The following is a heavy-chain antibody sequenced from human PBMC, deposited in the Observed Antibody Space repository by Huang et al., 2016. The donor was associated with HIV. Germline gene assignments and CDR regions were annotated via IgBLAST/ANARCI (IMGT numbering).Heavy chain of an antibody. CDR1: GGSFSGYY. CDR3: AREKAADSAWYGVYYFDY. CDR2: IKHIGNT. Sequence: QVQLRQWGAGLVKPSETLSLTCAVYGGSFSGYYWTWIRQSPGKGLEWSGEIKHIGNTNYQPSLKSRVTISKDTAKNQFSLQLTSVSAADTGVYFCAREKAADSAWYGVYYFDYWGEGALVTVTS. V-gene: IGHV4-34*01. J-gene: IGHJ4*02. D-gene: IGHD6-19*01.